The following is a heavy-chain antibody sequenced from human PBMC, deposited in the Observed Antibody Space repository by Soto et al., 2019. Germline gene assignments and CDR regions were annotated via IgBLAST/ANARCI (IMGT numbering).Heavy chain of an antibody. Sequence: EVQLVETGGGLIQPGGSLRLSCAASGFIVSSNYMSWVRQAPGKGLEWVSVIYSGGSTYYADSVKGRFTISRDNSKNTLYLQMNSLRAEDTAVYYCARDRRYCSSTSCYLLYDYWGQGTLVTVSS. D-gene: IGHD2-2*01. CDR2: IYSGGST. CDR1: GFIVSSNY. V-gene: IGHV3-53*02. CDR3: ARDRRYCSSTSCYLLYDY. J-gene: IGHJ4*02.